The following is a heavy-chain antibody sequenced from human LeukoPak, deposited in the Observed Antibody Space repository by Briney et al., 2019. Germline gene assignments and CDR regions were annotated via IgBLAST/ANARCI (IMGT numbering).Heavy chain of an antibody. Sequence: SETLSLTCTVSGGSISSYYWSWIRQPPGKGLEWIGYIYYSGSTNYNPPLKSRVTISVDTSKNQFSLKLSSVTAADTAVYYCARGRGVAVNYWGQGTLVTVSS. CDR1: GGSISSYY. J-gene: IGHJ4*02. CDR2: IYYSGST. D-gene: IGHD6-19*01. V-gene: IGHV4-59*01. CDR3: ARGRGVAVNY.